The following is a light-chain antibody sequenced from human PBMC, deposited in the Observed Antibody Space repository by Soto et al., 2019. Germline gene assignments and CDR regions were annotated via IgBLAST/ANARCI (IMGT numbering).Light chain of an antibody. V-gene: IGKV1-39*01. CDR1: QSISSW. CDR2: GAS. CDR3: QESYSVLWGT. Sequence: DIQMTQSPSTLSASVGDRVTITCRASQSISSWLAWYQQKPGKAPNLLIYGASILQSGVPLRFSGSGSGTDFTLTISSLQPEDVATYYCQESYSVLWGTCGQGTKVDIK. J-gene: IGKJ1*01.